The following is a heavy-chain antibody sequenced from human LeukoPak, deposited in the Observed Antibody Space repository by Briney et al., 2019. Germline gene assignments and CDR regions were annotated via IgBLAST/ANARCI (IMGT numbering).Heavy chain of an antibody. CDR3: ARDREMATIWRIWYYFDY. CDR1: GFTFSSYA. D-gene: IGHD5-24*01. V-gene: IGHV3-30-3*01. CDR2: ISYDGSNK. Sequence: RSLRLSCAASGFTFSSYAMHWVRQAPGKGLEGVAVISYDGSNKYYADSVKRRFTISRDNSKNTLYLQMTSLRSEDTAVYYCARDREMATIWRIWYYFDYWGQGTLVTVSS. J-gene: IGHJ4*02.